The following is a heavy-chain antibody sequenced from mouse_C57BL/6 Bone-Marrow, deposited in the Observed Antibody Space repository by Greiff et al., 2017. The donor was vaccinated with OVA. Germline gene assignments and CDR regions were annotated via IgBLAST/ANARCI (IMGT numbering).Heavy chain of an antibody. CDR1: GYSFTDYN. J-gene: IGHJ1*03. CDR2: INPNYGTT. CDR3: ARWYYYGSSYRGYFDV. V-gene: IGHV1-39*01. D-gene: IGHD1-1*01. Sequence: EVQVVESGPELVKPGASVKISCKASGYSFTDYNMNWVKQSNGKSLEWIGVINPNYGTTSYNQKFKGKATLTVDQSSSTAYMQLNSLTSEDSAVYYCARWYYYGSSYRGYFDVWGTGTTVTVSS.